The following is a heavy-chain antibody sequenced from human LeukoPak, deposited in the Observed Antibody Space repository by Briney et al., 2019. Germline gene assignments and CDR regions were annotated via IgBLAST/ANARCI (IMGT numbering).Heavy chain of an antibody. CDR1: GGFISSYY. D-gene: IGHD2-2*01. J-gene: IGHJ3*02. CDR2: IYYSGST. V-gene: IGHV4-59*08. Sequence: SETLSLTCTVSGGFISSYYWSWIRQPPGKGLEWIGYIYYSGSTNYNPSLKSRVTISVDTSKNQFSLKLSSVTAADTAVYYCATSSSRSCFDIWGQGTMVTVSS. CDR3: ATSSSRSCFDI.